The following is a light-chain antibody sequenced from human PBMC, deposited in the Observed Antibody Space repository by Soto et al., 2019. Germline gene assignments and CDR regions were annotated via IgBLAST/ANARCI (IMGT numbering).Light chain of an antibody. CDR3: QSYDRSLGGWV. Sequence: QSVLTQPPSVSGAPGQRVTISCTGSSSNIGAGYDVHWYQQLPGTAPKLLIYGNSNRPSGVPDRFSGSKSGTSASLAITGLQAEDGADYYCQSYDRSLGGWVFGGGTKLPVL. J-gene: IGLJ3*02. V-gene: IGLV1-40*01. CDR2: GNS. CDR1: SSNIGAGYD.